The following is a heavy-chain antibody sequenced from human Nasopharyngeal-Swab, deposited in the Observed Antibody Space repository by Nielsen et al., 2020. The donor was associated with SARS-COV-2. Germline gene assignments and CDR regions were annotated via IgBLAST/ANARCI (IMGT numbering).Heavy chain of an antibody. J-gene: IGHJ4*02. CDR2: IYYSGST. CDR1: GGSISSYY. D-gene: IGHD3-16*02. Sequence: SETLSLTCTVSGGSISSYYWSWIRQPPGKGLEWIGYIYYSGSTNYNPSLKSRVTISVDTSKNQFSLKLSSVTAADTAVYYCARDPRGLSSPSGMDVWGQGTLVTVSS. CDR3: ARDPRGLSSPSGMDV. V-gene: IGHV4-59*01.